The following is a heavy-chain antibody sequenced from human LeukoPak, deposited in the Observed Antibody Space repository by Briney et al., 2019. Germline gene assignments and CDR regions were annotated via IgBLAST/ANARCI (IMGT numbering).Heavy chain of an antibody. Sequence: ASVKVSCKASGYTFTGYYMHWARQAPGQGLEYMGWINPNSGGTNYAQKFQDRVTMTGDTSISTAYMELSRLKSDDTAVYYCARDSGSYFHDAFDIWGQGTMVTVSS. CDR2: INPNSGGT. CDR3: ARDSGSYFHDAFDI. J-gene: IGHJ3*02. V-gene: IGHV1-2*02. CDR1: GYTFTGYY. D-gene: IGHD1-26*01.